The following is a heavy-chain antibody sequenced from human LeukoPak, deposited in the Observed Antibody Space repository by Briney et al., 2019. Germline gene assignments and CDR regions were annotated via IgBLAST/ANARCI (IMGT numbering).Heavy chain of an antibody. CDR3: ARVRGSYCSDY. CDR2: IKQDESEK. V-gene: IGHV3-7*01. D-gene: IGHD1-26*01. CDR1: GFTFSSYW. J-gene: IGHJ4*02. Sequence: GGSLRLSCAASGFTFSSYWMSWVRQAPGKGLEGVANIKQDESEKYYVDSVKGRFTISRDNAKNPLYLQMNSLRVDDTAVYYCARVRGSYCSDYWGQGTLVTVSS.